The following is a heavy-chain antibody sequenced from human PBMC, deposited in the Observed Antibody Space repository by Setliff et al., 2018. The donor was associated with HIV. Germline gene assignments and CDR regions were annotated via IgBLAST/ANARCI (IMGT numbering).Heavy chain of an antibody. V-gene: IGHV3-30*04. J-gene: IGHJ6*03. CDR1: GFTFSSYP. Sequence: SLRLSCAGSGFTFSSYPMHWVRQAPGKGLEWVALVSHDGSYKYYADSVQGRFTISRDNSKNTLSLQMNSLRAGDTAVYYCARDLKFGSSGHYYYYMDIWGKGTTVTVSS. D-gene: IGHD6-6*01. CDR3: ARDLKFGSSGHYYYYMDI. CDR2: VSHDGSYK.